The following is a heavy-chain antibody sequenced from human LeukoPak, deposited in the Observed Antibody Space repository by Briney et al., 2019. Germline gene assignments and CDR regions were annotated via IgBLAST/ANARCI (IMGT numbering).Heavy chain of an antibody. V-gene: IGHV4-39*01. Sequence: PSETLSLTCIVSGGSINSNSYYWGWIRQPPGKGLEWIGSIYYSGSTYYNPSLKSRVTISVDTSKNQFSLKLSSVIAADTAVYYCARNRYYYGSGNYGVPNWFDPWGQGTLVTVSS. J-gene: IGHJ5*02. CDR2: IYYSGST. CDR3: ARNRYYYGSGNYGVPNWFDP. D-gene: IGHD3-10*01. CDR1: GGSINSNSYY.